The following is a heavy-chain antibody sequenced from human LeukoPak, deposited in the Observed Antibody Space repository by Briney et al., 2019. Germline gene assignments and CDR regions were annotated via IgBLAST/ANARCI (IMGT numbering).Heavy chain of an antibody. D-gene: IGHD3-10*01. CDR1: GGSINNYY. CDR3: ARAGRFGELLSHFDY. CDR2: IYHSGST. Sequence: SETLSLTCTVSGGSINNYYWGWVRQPSGKGLEWIGSIYHSGSTYYNPSLKSRVTISGDTSKNQFSLKLNSVTAADTAVYYCARAGRFGELLSHFDYWGQGILVTVSS. V-gene: IGHV4-38-2*02. J-gene: IGHJ4*02.